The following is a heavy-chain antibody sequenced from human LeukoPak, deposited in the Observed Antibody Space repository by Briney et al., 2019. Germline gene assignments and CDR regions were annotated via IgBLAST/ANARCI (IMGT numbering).Heavy chain of an antibody. CDR3: ARGRPHGNDY. V-gene: IGHV3-23*01. Sequence: GGSLRLSCAASGFTFSNYAMTWVRQAPGKGLEWVSVISGSGGSTYYADSVKGRFSISRDNAKNTLYLQMNSLRVEDTAVYYYARGRPHGNDYWGQGTLVTVSS. J-gene: IGHJ4*02. CDR2: ISGSGGST. CDR1: GFTFSNYA. D-gene: IGHD4-23*01.